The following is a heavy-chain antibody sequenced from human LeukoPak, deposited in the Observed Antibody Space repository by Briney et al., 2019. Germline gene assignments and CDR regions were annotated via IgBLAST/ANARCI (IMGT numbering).Heavy chain of an antibody. Sequence: GGSLRLSCAASGFTFSSHAVHWVRQAPGEGLEWVAVISYDGSRKYYADSVKGRFTISRDNSMNTLYLQMNSLRAEDAAVYHCVRDLTGDYSFDYWGQGTLVTVSS. CDR1: GFTFSSHA. CDR2: ISYDGSRK. J-gene: IGHJ4*02. D-gene: IGHD4-17*01. CDR3: VRDLTGDYSFDY. V-gene: IGHV3-30-3*01.